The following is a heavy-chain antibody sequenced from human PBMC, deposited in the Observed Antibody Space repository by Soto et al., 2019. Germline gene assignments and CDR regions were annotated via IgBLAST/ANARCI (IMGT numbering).Heavy chain of an antibody. CDR2: IYYSGST. J-gene: IGHJ6*02. CDR1: GGSISSYY. CDR3: ARKEWNYGMDV. D-gene: IGHD2-8*01. Sequence: SETLSLTCTVSGGSISSYYWSWIRQPPGKGLEWIGYIYYSGSTNYNPSLKSRVTISVDTSKNQFSLKLSSVTAADTAVYYCARKEWNYGMDVWGQGTTVTVSS. V-gene: IGHV4-59*01.